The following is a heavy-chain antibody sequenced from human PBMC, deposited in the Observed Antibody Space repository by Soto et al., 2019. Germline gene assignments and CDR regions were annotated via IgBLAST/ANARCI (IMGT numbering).Heavy chain of an antibody. CDR2: IYYTGST. CDR1: GGSIGHYQ. V-gene: IGHV4-59*01. CDR3: AHTSLSRGPVGALYFLEY. D-gene: IGHD1-26*01. J-gene: IGHJ4*02. Sequence: SETLSLTCTVPGGSIGHYQWRRIRQPQGKGLEWIGYIYYTGSTKYNPSLKSRLTITKDTSNNQVVLTRTNVHPVDTATYYCAHTSLSRGPVGALYFLEYWGQGTQVTVSS.